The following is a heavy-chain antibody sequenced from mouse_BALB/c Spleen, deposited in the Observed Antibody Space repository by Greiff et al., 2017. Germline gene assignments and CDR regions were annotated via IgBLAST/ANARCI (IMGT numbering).Heavy chain of an antibody. V-gene: IGHV5-4*02. J-gene: IGHJ3*01. CDR3: ARGGGAWFAY. CDR1: GFTFSDYY. Sequence: EVKVVESGGGLVKPGGSLKLSCAASGFTFSDYYMYWVRQTPEKRLEWVATISDGGSYTYYPDSVKGRFTISRDNAKNNLYLQMSSLKSEDTAMYYCARGGGAWFAYWGQGTLVTVSA. CDR2: ISDGGSYT.